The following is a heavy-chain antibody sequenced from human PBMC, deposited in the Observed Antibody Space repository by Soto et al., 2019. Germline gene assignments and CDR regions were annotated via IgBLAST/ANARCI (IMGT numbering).Heavy chain of an antibody. CDR2: IRSRGDRT. J-gene: IGHJ6*02. Sequence: EVQLLESGGGLVQPGGSLRLSCAASGFTFSSYAMSWVRQAPGKGLEWVSVIRSRGDRTYYADSVKGRFTISRDNSRNTLYMQMNSLSVEDTAVYYCAKQQGPGTPYYYAMDVWGQGTTVTVSS. CDR1: GFTFSSYA. D-gene: IGHD1-1*01. V-gene: IGHV3-23*01. CDR3: AKQQGPGTPYYYAMDV.